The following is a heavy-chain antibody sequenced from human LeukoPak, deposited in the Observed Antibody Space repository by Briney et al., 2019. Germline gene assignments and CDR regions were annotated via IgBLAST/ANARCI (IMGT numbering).Heavy chain of an antibody. Sequence: GGSLRLSCAASGFTFSSYRMSWVRQAPGKGLEWVANIKQDGSEKYYVDSVKGRFTISRDNAKNSLYLQMNSLRADDTAVYYCARDRYNWNDYYYYGMDVWGQGTTVTVSS. D-gene: IGHD1-20*01. CDR2: IKQDGSEK. J-gene: IGHJ6*02. CDR3: ARDRYNWNDYYYYGMDV. CDR1: GFTFSSYR. V-gene: IGHV3-7*01.